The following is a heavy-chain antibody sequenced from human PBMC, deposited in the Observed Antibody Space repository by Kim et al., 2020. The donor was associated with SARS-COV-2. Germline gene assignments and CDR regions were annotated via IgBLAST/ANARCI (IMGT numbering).Heavy chain of an antibody. Sequence: GGSLRLSCAASGFTFSSYAMSWVRQAPGKGLEWVSAISGSGGSTYYADSVKGRFTISRDNSKNTLYLQMNSLRAEDTAVYYCAKDLDRGYCSSTSCAVGGAVDIWGQGTMVTVSS. V-gene: IGHV3-23*01. CDR3: AKDLDRGYCSSTSCAVGGAVDI. J-gene: IGHJ3*02. CDR2: ISGSGGST. CDR1: GFTFSSYA. D-gene: IGHD2-2*01.